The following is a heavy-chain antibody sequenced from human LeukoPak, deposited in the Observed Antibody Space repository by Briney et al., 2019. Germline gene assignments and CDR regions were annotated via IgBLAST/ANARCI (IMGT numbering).Heavy chain of an antibody. Sequence: GGSLRLSCAASGFTFSSYAMHWVRQAPGKGLEWGAVISYDGSNKYYADSVKGRFTVSRDNSKNTLYLQMNSLRAEDTAVYYCARGSMVATEYGYYGMDVWGQGTTVTVSS. CDR1: GFTFSSYA. J-gene: IGHJ6*02. CDR2: ISYDGSNK. CDR3: ARGSMVATEYGYYGMDV. V-gene: IGHV3-30*04. D-gene: IGHD5-12*01.